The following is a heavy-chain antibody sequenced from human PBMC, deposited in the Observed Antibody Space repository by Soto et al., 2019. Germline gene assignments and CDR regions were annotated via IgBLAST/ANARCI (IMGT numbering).Heavy chain of an antibody. Sequence: QVQLQESGPGLVKPSGTLSLTCAVSGGSISSSNWWSWVRQPPGKGLEWIGEIYHSGSTNYNPSLKGRVTTSVDKSKNQCARKLSSVTAADTAVYYCARAAMGGSSWPFDYWGQGTLVTVSS. CDR3: ARAAMGGSSWPFDY. CDR1: GGSISSSNW. V-gene: IGHV4-4*02. J-gene: IGHJ4*02. CDR2: IYHSGST. D-gene: IGHD6-13*01.